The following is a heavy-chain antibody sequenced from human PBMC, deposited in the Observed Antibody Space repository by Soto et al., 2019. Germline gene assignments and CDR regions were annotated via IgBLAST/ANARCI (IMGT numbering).Heavy chain of an antibody. CDR1: GFTFDDYA. D-gene: IGHD4-17*01. V-gene: IGHV3-9*01. CDR2: ISWNSGSI. CDR3: AKDKGAGYGDYGVFDY. Sequence: EVQLVESGGGLVQPGRSLRLSCAASGFTFDDYAMHWVRQAPGKGLEWVSGISWNSGSIGYADSVKGRFTISRDNAKNSLYLQMNSLRAEDTALYYCAKDKGAGYGDYGVFDYWGQGTLVTVSS. J-gene: IGHJ4*02.